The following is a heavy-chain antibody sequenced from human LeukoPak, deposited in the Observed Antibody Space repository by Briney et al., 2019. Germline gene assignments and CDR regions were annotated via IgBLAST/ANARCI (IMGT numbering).Heavy chain of an antibody. CDR2: ISWDGGST. D-gene: IGHD3-22*01. V-gene: IGHV3-43*01. J-gene: IGHJ4*02. CDR3: AKARSDDSSGYVGYFDY. Sequence: GGSLRLSCAASGFTFDDYTMHWVRQAPGKGLEWVSLISWDGGSTYYADSVKGRFTISRDNSKNSLYLQMNSLRTEDTALYYCAKARSDDSSGYVGYFDYWGQGTLVTVSS. CDR1: GFTFDDYT.